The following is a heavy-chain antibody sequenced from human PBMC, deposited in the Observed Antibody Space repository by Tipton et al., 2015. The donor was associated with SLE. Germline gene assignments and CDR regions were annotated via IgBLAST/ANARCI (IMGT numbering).Heavy chain of an antibody. V-gene: IGHV4-39*07. CDR2: IYYSGST. CDR3: ARGPYYYMDV. J-gene: IGHJ6*03. CDR1: GGSISSSSYY. Sequence: TLSLTCTVSGGSISSSSYYWGWIRQPPGKGLEWIGSIYYSGSTYYNPSLKSRVTISVDTSKNQFSLNLSSVTAADTAVYYCARGPYYYMDVGGKGTTVTVSS.